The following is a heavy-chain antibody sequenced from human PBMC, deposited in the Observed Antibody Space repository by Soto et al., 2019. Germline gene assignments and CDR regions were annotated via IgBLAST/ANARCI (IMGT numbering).Heavy chain of an antibody. CDR3: ARDHSAGAYNWFDP. V-gene: IGHV4-4*07. D-gene: IGHD1-1*01. CDR2: IYTSGST. CDR1: GGSISSYD. J-gene: IGHJ5*02. Sequence: SETLSLTCSVAGGSISSYDCRWIRQPAGKGLEWIGRIYTSGSTNYNPSLKSRVTMSVDTSKNQFSLKLSSVTAADTAVYYCARDHSAGAYNWFDPWGQGTLVTVSS.